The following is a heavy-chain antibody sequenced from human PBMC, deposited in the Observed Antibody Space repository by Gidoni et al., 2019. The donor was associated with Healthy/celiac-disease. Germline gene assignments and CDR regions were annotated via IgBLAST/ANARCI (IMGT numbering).Heavy chain of an antibody. V-gene: IGHV3-48*02. J-gene: IGHJ1*01. CDR3: ARGTYYYDSSGYYSREYFQH. CDR1: GFTFSSYR. Sequence: EVTLMESGGGLVQPGGSLRLSGPAPGFTFSSYRMNWVRQAPGKGLEWVSYISSSSSTIYYADSVKCRFTISRDNAKNSLYLQMNSLRDEDTAVYYCARGTYYYDSSGYYSREYFQHWGQGTLVTVSS. D-gene: IGHD3-22*01. CDR2: ISSSSSTI.